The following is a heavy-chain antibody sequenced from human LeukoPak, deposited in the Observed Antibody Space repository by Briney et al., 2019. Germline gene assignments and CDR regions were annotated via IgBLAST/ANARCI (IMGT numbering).Heavy chain of an antibody. CDR2: IKQDGSEK. V-gene: IGHV3-7*01. J-gene: IGHJ3*02. D-gene: IGHD6-13*01. Sequence: GGSLRLSCAASGFTFSSYWMSWVRQAPGKGLEWVANIKQDGSEKYYVDSVKGRFTISRDNSKNTLYLQMNSLRADDTAVYYCAKRGGIAAAGTFKAAFDIWGQGTMVTVSS. CDR3: AKRGGIAAAGTFKAAFDI. CDR1: GFTFSSYW.